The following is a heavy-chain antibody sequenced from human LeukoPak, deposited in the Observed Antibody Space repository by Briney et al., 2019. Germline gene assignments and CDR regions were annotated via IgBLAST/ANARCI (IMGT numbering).Heavy chain of an antibody. D-gene: IGHD1-26*01. Sequence: ASVKVSCKASGYTFTSYDIHWVRQATGQGLEWMGWMNPNSGNTGYAQKFQGRVTMTRNTSISTAYMELSSLRSEDTAVYYCALLVGATRPFDYWGQGTLVTVSS. CDR2: MNPNSGNT. CDR1: GYTFTSYD. V-gene: IGHV1-8*01. J-gene: IGHJ4*02. CDR3: ALLVGATRPFDY.